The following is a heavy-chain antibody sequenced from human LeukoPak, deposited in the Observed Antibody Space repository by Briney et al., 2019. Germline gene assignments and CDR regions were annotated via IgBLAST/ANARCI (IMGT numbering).Heavy chain of an antibody. V-gene: IGHV4-34*08. Sequence: PGGSLRLSCAASGFTFSTYSINWVRQAPGKGLEWIGEINHSGSTNYNPSLKSRVTISVDTSKNQFSLKLSSVTAADTAVYYCAILTSGSPDYWGQGTLVTVSS. CDR3: AILTSGSPDY. D-gene: IGHD1-26*01. CDR2: INHSGST. CDR1: GFTFSTYS. J-gene: IGHJ4*02.